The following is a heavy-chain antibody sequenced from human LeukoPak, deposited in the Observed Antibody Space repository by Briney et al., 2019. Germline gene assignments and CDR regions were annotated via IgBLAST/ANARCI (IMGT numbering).Heavy chain of an antibody. J-gene: IGHJ4*02. CDR3: ATDGGAAAGHEDY. Sequence: SVKVSCKASGGTFSSYAISWVRQAPGQGLEWMGRIIPILGIANYAQKFQGRVTITADKSTSTAYMELSSLRSEDTAVYYCATDGGAAAGHEDYWGQGTLVTVSS. V-gene: IGHV1-69*04. CDR1: GGTFSSYA. D-gene: IGHD6-13*01. CDR2: IIPILGIA.